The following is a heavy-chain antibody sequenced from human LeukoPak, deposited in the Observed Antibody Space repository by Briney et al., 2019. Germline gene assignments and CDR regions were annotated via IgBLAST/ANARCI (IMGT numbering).Heavy chain of an antibody. CDR2: ISYDGSIK. CDR3: AKDRTSSWAIDS. J-gene: IGHJ4*02. Sequence: SGRSLRLSCAASGFTFSSCAMHWVRQAPGKGLDWVAVISYDGSIKYCADSVKGRCTISRDDSKNTLYLQMNSLTPDDTAIYYCAKDRTSSWAIDSWGQGTLVTVSP. V-gene: IGHV3-30*18. CDR1: GFTFSSCA. D-gene: IGHD6-13*01.